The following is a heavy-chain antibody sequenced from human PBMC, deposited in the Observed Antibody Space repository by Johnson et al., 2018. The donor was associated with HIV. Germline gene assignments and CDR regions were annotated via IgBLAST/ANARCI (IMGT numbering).Heavy chain of an antibody. CDR1: GFTFSSYW. Sequence: VQLVESGGGLVQPGGSLRLSCAASGFTFSSYWMSWVRQAPGKGLEWVANIKQDGSEKYYVDSVKGRFTVSRDNAKNSLDLQMSSLGPEDTAVYYCSRHSPRGYIGYDAFDIWCQGTVVTVSS. D-gene: IGHD5-12*01. V-gene: IGHV3-7*03. CDR3: SRHSPRGYIGYDAFDI. CDR2: IKQDGSEK. J-gene: IGHJ3*02.